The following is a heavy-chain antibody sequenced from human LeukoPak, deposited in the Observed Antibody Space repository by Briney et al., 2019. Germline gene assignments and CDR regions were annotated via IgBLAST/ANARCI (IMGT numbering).Heavy chain of an antibody. J-gene: IGHJ4*02. CDR2: IYYSGST. D-gene: IGHD3-22*01. CDR3: ARHVWSEDSSGYLTDY. V-gene: IGHV4-39*01. CDR1: GGSISSSSYY. Sequence: SETLSLTCTVSGGSISSSSYYWGWIRQPPGKGLEWIGSIYYSGSTYYNPSLKSRVTISVDTSKNQFSLKLSSVTAADTAVYYCARHVWSEDSSGYLTDYWGQGTLVTVSS.